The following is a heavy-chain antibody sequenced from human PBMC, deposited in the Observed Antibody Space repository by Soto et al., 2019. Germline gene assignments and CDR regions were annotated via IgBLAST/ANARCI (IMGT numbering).Heavy chain of an antibody. V-gene: IGHV3-15*07. Sequence: EVQLVESGGGLVKPGGSLRLSCEASGFSFSNAWMTWVRQAPGKGLEWVGRIKRKTDGGTTDYAAPVKGRFTISRDDSKNTMYLQMNSLKTEDTAVYYCTTDRTYGANSAHVFGYWGQGTLVTVSS. CDR2: IKRKTDGGTT. CDR3: TTDRTYGANSAHVFGY. CDR1: GFSFSNAW. J-gene: IGHJ4*02. D-gene: IGHD4-17*01.